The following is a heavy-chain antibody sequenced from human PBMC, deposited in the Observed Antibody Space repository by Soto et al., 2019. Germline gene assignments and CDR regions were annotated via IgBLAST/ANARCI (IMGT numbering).Heavy chain of an antibody. CDR3: ARDRIADRQYYYGMDV. CDR1: GGSISSGGYY. Sequence: PSETLSLTCTVSGGSISSGGYYWSWIRQHPGKGLEWIGYIYYSGSTYYNPSLKSRVTISVDTSKNQFSLKLSSVTAADTAVYYCARDRIADRQYYYGMDVWGQGTTVTVSS. CDR2: IYYSGST. V-gene: IGHV4-31*03. D-gene: IGHD6-6*01. J-gene: IGHJ6*02.